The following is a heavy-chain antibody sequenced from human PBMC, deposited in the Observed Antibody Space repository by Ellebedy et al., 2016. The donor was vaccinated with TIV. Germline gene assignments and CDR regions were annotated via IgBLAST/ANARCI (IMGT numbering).Heavy chain of an antibody. Sequence: GGSLRLSXAASGFTFSSYNMNWVRQAPGKGLEWVSSISSSTSYIYYADSVKGRFTISRDNAKKSLYLQMNSLRAEDTAVYYCAKGKGSSDAFDFWGQGTMVTVSS. CDR1: GFTFSSYN. V-gene: IGHV3-21*01. CDR2: ISSSTSYI. J-gene: IGHJ3*01. CDR3: AKGKGSSDAFDF.